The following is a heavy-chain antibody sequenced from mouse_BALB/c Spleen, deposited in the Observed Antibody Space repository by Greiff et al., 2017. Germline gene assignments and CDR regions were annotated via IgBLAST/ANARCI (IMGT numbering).Heavy chain of an antibody. D-gene: IGHD2-2*01. Sequence: EVQVVESGGDLVKPGGSLKLSCAASGFTFSSYAMSWVRQTPEKRLEWVASISSGGSTYYPDSVKGRFTISRDNAKNTLYLQMSSLRSEDTAMYYCARQGLHGAMDYWGQGTSVTVSS. CDR2: ISSGGST. V-gene: IGHV5-6-5*01. J-gene: IGHJ4*01. CDR3: ARQGLHGAMDY. CDR1: GFTFSSYA.